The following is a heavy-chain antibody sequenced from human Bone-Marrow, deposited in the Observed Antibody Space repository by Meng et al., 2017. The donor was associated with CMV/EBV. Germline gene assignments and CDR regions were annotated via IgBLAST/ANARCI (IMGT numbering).Heavy chain of an antibody. Sequence: SEPLSLTCTVSGVSVSSGSYYWSWIRQPPGKGLEWIGYIYYSGNTYYNPSLKSRVTISVDTSKNQFSLKLSSVTAADTAVYSCSRDSAATQTQNYYYYGMDVWGQGTTVTVSS. CDR2: IYYSGNT. CDR1: GVSVSSGSYY. J-gene: IGHJ6*02. CDR3: SRDSAATQTQNYYYYGMDV. V-gene: IGHV4-61*01. D-gene: IGHD2-15*01.